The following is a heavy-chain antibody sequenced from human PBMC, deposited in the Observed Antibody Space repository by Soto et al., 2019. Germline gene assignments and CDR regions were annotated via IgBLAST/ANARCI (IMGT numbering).Heavy chain of an antibody. CDR3: AKIGQLDGY. Sequence: LRLSCAASGFTFSSYGMHWVRQAPGKGLEWVAVISYDGSNKYYADSVKGRFTISRDNSKNTLYLQMNSLRAEDTAVYYCAKIGQLDGYWGQGTLVTVSS. D-gene: IGHD6-6*01. J-gene: IGHJ4*02. CDR2: ISYDGSNK. V-gene: IGHV3-30*18. CDR1: GFTFSSYG.